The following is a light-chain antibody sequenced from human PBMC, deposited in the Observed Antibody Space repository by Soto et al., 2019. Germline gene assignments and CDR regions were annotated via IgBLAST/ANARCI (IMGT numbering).Light chain of an antibody. CDR2: STS. V-gene: IGKV3-20*01. CDR1: QSVSSSY. J-gene: IGKJ1*01. Sequence: EIVLTQSPGTLSLSPGERATLSCRASQSVSSSYLAWYQQKPGQPPRLLIYSTSGRATGIPDRFSGSGSGTDFTLTISSLEPEDSAVYYCQQYGSSPRTFGQGTNVDIK. CDR3: QQYGSSPRT.